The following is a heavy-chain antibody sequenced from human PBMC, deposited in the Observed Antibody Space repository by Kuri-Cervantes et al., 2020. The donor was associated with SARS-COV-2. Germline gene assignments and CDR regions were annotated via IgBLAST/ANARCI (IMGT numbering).Heavy chain of an antibody. D-gene: IGHD6-6*01. Sequence: GESLKISCAASGFTFSSYGMHWVRQAPGKGLEWVSAISGSGGSTYYADSVKGRFTISRDNSKNTLYLQMNSLRAEDTAVYYCAKTFAARPNFDYWGQGTLVTVSS. CDR1: GFTFSSYG. J-gene: IGHJ4*02. CDR3: AKTFAARPNFDY. CDR2: ISGSGGST. V-gene: IGHV3-23*01.